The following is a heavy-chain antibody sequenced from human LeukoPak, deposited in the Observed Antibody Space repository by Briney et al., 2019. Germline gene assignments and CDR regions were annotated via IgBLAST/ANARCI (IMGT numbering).Heavy chain of an antibody. V-gene: IGHV3-21*01. J-gene: IGHJ4*02. CDR1: GLSFSDYT. CDR2: ISSSSSYI. Sequence: GGSLRLFFAGTGLSFSDYTMTWLRQAPAKRLEWVSSISSSSSYIYYADSVKGRFTISRDNAKNSLYLQMNSLRAEDTAVYYCARGYGRADYWGQGTLVSVSS. D-gene: IGHD5-18*01. CDR3: ARGYGRADY.